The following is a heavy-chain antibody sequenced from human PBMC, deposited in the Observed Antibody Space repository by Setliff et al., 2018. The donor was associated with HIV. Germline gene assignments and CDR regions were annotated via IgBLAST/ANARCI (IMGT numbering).Heavy chain of an antibody. CDR1: GGSISSGGYY. D-gene: IGHD1-26*01. CDR2: IYYSGSP. J-gene: IGHJ6*03. Sequence: PSETLSLTCTVSGGSISSGGYYWSWIRQHPGKGLEWIGNIYYSGSPYYNPSLKSRLTMSVDTSKNQFSLRLSSVTAADTAVYYCARGGGGAYYYYYMDVWGKGTTVTAP. CDR3: ARGGGGAYYYYYMDV. V-gene: IGHV4-31*03.